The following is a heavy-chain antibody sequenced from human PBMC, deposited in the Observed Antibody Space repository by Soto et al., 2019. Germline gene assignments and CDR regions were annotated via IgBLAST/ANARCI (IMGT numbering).Heavy chain of an antibody. V-gene: IGHV4-61*01. CDR3: ARDQGIAVAVFDY. Sequence: QVQLQESGPGLVKPSETLSLTCTVSGGSVTSGSYYWSWIRQPPGKGLEWIGYIYYSGSTNYNPALKSRVXXPXDXRKNQISLKLSSVTAADTAVYYCARDQGIAVAVFDYWGQGTLVTVSS. CDR1: GGSVTSGSYY. J-gene: IGHJ4*02. CDR2: IYYSGST. D-gene: IGHD6-19*01.